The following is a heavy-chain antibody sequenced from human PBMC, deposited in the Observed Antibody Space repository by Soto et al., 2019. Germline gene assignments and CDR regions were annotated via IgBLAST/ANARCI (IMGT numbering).Heavy chain of an antibody. CDR3: AGPSSLQWSSMDV. J-gene: IGHJ6*03. D-gene: IGHD2-15*01. CDR2: TYYRSRWYN. CDR1: GDSVSSNSAA. V-gene: IGHV6-1*01. Sequence: PSQTLSLTCVISGDSVSSNSAAWNWIRQSPSRGLEWLGRTYYRSRWYNDYAVPVRSRITVNADPSKNQSSRHLTSVPPQHTAVYYCAGPSSLQWSSMDVRDKGPTVPASS.